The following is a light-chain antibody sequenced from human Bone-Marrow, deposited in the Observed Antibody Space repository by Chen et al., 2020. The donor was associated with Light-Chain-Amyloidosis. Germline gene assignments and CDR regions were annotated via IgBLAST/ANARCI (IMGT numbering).Light chain of an antibody. CDR2: EVT. CDR1: SSDVGGDKH. Sequence: QSALTQPASVSGSPGQSITISCTGTSSDVGGDKHVSWYQQHPDKAPKLMIYEVTNRPSWVPDRFSGCKSDNTASLTISGLQTEDEADDFCSSYTITNTLVFGSGTRVTVL. V-gene: IGLV2-14*01. CDR3: SSYTITNTLV. J-gene: IGLJ1*01.